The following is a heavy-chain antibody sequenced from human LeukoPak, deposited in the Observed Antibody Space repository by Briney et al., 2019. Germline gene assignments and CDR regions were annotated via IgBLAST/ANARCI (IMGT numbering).Heavy chain of an antibody. CDR2: ISYSGGST. J-gene: IGHJ4*02. Sequence: GGSLSLSWPASASFLNFPSTSCVRQAPGKGLEWVSSISYSGGSTFYEDSVKGRFTISRDNSKNTLFLQLNSLRAYDTAAYYCARASVGSTWNFDYWGQGTLVTVSS. D-gene: IGHD4-23*01. CDR1: ASFLNFPS. CDR3: ARASVGSTWNFDY. V-gene: IGHV3-23*01.